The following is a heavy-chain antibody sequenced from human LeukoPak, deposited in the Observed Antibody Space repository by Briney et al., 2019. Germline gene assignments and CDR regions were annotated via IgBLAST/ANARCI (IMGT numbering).Heavy chain of an antibody. Sequence: SVKVSCKASGGTFSSYAISWVRRAPGQGLEWMGGIIPIFGTANYAQEFQGRVTITADESTSTAYMELSSLRSEDTAVYYCASPEAVSGWYPDDAFDIWGQGTMVTVSS. V-gene: IGHV1-69*13. CDR1: GGTFSSYA. CDR2: IIPIFGTA. CDR3: ASPEAVSGWYPDDAFDI. D-gene: IGHD6-19*01. J-gene: IGHJ3*02.